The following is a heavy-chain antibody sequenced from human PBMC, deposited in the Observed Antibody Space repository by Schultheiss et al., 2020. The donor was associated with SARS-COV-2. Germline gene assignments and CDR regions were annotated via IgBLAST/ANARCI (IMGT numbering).Heavy chain of an antibody. CDR1: GGSISSYY. V-gene: IGHV4-59*08. CDR3: ARVLAPGGPFDY. Sequence: SETLSLTCTVSGGSISSYYWSWIRQPPGKGLEWIGYIYYSGSTNYNPSLKSRVTISVDTSKNQFSLKLSSVTAADTAVYYCARVLAPGGPFDYWGQGTLVTVSS. CDR2: IYYSGST. J-gene: IGHJ4*02. D-gene: IGHD3-10*01.